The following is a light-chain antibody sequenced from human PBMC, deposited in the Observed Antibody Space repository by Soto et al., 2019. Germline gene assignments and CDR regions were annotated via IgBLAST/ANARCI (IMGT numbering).Light chain of an antibody. CDR1: QSVSSW. J-gene: IGKJ1*01. CDR2: DAS. Sequence: DIQMTQSPSTLSASVGATVTVTCRASQSVSSWLAWYQQTPGEAPKLLIYDASALPRGVPSRFSGSGSGTKFTLTSASLQTDDFATYYCQQYETFSGTFGPGTKVDI. CDR3: QQYETFSGT. V-gene: IGKV1-5*01.